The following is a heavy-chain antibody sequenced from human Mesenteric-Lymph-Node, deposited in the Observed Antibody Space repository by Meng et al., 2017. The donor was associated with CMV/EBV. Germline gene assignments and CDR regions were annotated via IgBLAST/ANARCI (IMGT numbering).Heavy chain of an antibody. D-gene: IGHD5-24*01. CDR3: ARGRRDGGGFPGGGWLQHSVGYYGMDV. Sequence: SVKVSCKASGGTFSSYAISWVRQAPGQGLEWMGGIIPIFGTANYAQKFQGRVTITTDESTSTAYMELSSLRSEDTAVYYCARGRRDGGGFPGGGWLQHSVGYYGMDVWGQGTTVTVSS. CDR2: IIPIFGTA. CDR1: GGTFSSYA. V-gene: IGHV1-69*05. J-gene: IGHJ6*02.